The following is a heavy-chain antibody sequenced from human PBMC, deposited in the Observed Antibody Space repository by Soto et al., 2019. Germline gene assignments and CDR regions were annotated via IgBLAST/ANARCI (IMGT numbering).Heavy chain of an antibody. D-gene: IGHD2-15*01. V-gene: IGHV3-74*01. Sequence: EVQLVESGGGLVQPGGSLRLSCAASGFTFSTSWMHWVRQVPGKGLVWVARISGDGSSTRTADYVTGRFTVSRDNASNTLYLQRNSLRVEDTAVYHCAREFCSGGVCSRAFYIWGQGTMVTVSS. CDR2: ISGDGSST. J-gene: IGHJ3*02. CDR3: AREFCSGGVCSRAFYI. CDR1: GFTFSTSW.